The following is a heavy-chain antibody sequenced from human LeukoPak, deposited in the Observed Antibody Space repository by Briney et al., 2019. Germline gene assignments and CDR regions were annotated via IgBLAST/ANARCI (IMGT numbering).Heavy chain of an antibody. D-gene: IGHD3-22*01. CDR2: ISHSGST. CDR1: GGSISYYY. Sequence: SETLSLTCTVSGGSISYYYWSWIRQPPGRGLEWIGYISHSGSTDYNPSLKSRVPISSDTSKNRFSLKLSSVTAADTAVYYCARVDYYDRSGSRSYYFDLWGRGTLVTVSS. V-gene: IGHV4-59*01. J-gene: IGHJ2*01. CDR3: ARVDYYDRSGSRSYYFDL.